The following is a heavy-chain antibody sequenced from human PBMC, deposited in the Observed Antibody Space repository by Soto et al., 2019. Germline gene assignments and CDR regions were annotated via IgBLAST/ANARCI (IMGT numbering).Heavy chain of an antibody. CDR2: IIPIFGTA. V-gene: IGHV1-69*01. Sequence: QVQLVQSGAEVKKPGSSVKVSCKASGGTFSSYAISWVRQAPGQGLEWMGGIIPIFGTANYAQKFQGRVTITADESTSKAYMELSSLRSEDTAVYYCARVPPNYYDSSGPHFDYWGQGTLVTVSS. CDR3: ARVPPNYYDSSGPHFDY. D-gene: IGHD3-22*01. J-gene: IGHJ4*02. CDR1: GGTFSSYA.